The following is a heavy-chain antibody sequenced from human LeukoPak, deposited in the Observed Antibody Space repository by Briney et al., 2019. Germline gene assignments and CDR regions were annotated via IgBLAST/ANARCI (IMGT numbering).Heavy chain of an antibody. CDR1: GFTFSSYW. D-gene: IGHD2-15*01. Sequence: GGSLRLSCAASGFTFSSYWMSWVRQAPGKGLEWVANIKQDGSEKYYVDSVKGRFTISRDNAKNSLYLQMNSLRAEDTAVYYCARTPNRPRCSGGSCYLYYYMDVWGTGTTVTISS. CDR3: ARTPNRPRCSGGSCYLYYYMDV. V-gene: IGHV3-7*03. J-gene: IGHJ6*03. CDR2: IKQDGSEK.